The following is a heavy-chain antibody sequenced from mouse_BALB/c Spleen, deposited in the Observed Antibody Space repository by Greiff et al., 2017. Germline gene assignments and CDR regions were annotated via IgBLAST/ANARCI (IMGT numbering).Heavy chain of an antibody. J-gene: IGHJ4*01. CDR1: GYTFTSYW. Sequence: QVQLKQPGAELVKPGASVKLSCKASGYTFTSYWMHWVKQRPGQGLEWIGEINPSNGRTNYNEKFKSKATLTVDKSSSTAYMQLSSLTSEDSAVYYCARGTTVVANYAMDYWGQGTSVTVSS. CDR3: ARGTTVVANYAMDY. CDR2: INPSNGRT. D-gene: IGHD1-1*01. V-gene: IGHV1S81*02.